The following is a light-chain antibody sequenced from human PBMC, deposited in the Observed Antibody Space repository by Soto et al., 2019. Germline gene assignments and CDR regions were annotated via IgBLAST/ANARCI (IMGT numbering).Light chain of an antibody. CDR1: QSVSSNY. Sequence: IVLTQTPGTLSLSPGERATLSCRASQSVSSNYLAWYQQKPGQAPKVLIYRASSRATGIPDRFSGSGSGTDFTLTISSLEPEDFAVYYCQQTSNWPPEITFGQGTRLEIK. J-gene: IGKJ5*01. CDR2: RAS. V-gene: IGKV3D-20*02. CDR3: QQTSNWPPEIT.